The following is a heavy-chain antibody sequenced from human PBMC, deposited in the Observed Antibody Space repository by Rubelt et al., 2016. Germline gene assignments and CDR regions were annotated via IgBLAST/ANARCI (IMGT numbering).Heavy chain of an antibody. J-gene: IGHJ3*02. CDR1: GFTFSSYS. CDR2: ISSSSSYI. CDR3: ARDRDVSYAFDI. D-gene: IGHD3-16*02. Sequence: EVQLLESGGGLVQPGGGCLRLSCAASGFTFSSYSMNWVRQAPGKGLEWVSSISSSSSYIYYADSVKGRFTISRDNAKNALYRQMNSLRAEDTAVYYCARDRDVSYAFDIWGQGTMVTVSS. V-gene: IGHV3-21*02.